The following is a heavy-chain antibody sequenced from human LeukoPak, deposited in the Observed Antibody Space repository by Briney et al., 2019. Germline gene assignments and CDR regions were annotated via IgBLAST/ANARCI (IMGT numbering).Heavy chain of an antibody. CDR2: LKSGCVFT. CDR3: ARLYGSGDDAFDI. D-gene: IGHD3-10*01. CDR1: GFTFNNYG. V-gene: IGHV3-21*01. Sequence: GGSLRLSCAASGFTFNNYGMNWVRQARGRGREGRSTLKSGCVFTNYTSSVKGRFTISRDNAKSSMYLQMDSLRGEDTAVYYCARLYGSGDDAFDIWGQGTMVTVSS. J-gene: IGHJ3*02.